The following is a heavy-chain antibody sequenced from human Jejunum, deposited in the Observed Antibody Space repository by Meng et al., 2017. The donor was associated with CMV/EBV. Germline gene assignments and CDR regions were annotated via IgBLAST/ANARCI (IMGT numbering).Heavy chain of an antibody. CDR3: AKVRGYCTSASCP. CDR2: ISSSAGRTI. D-gene: IGHD2-2*01. CDR1: GFTFSSYE. V-gene: IGHV3-48*03. Sequence: GFTFSSYEMSWVRQTPGKALEWISYISSSAGRTIEYADSVKGRFIISRDNGKNSLYLQMNSLRVEDTAIYYCAKVRGYCTSASCPWGQGTRVTVSS. J-gene: IGHJ5*02.